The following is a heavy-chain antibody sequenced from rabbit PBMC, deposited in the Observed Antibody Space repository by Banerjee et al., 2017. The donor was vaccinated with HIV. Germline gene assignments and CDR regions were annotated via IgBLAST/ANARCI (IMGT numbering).Heavy chain of an antibody. CDR2: IYVGSVDNT. CDR1: GFSFSSSYW. CDR3: ARRSGGYDL. V-gene: IGHV1S40*01. D-gene: IGHD1-1*01. Sequence: QSLEESGGDLVKPGASLTLTCTASGFSFSSSYWIWWVRQAPGKGLEWIACIYVGSVDNTYYASWAKGRFTISKTSSTTVTLQMTSLTAADTATYFCARRSGGYDLWGPGTLVTVS. J-gene: IGHJ4*01.